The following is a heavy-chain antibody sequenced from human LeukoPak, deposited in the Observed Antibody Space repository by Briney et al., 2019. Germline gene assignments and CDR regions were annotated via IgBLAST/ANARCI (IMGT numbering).Heavy chain of an antibody. CDR3: ARALTPYSLGTYGY. D-gene: IGHD3-10*01. V-gene: IGHV4-59*01. CDR2: IYDSGST. CDR1: GGSISNYY. J-gene: IGHJ4*02. Sequence: SETLSLTCTVSGGSISNYYWSWIRQPPGKGLEWIGYIYDSGSTNYNPSLKSRVTISVDTSKNQFSLKLSSVTAADTAVYYRARALTPYSLGTYGYWGQGTLVTVSS.